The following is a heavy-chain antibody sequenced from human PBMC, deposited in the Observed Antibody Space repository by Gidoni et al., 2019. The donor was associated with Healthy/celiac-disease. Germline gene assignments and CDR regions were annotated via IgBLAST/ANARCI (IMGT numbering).Heavy chain of an antibody. CDR3: ARGLGMATSEDAFDI. CDR2: MNPTSGNT. Sequence: QVQLVQSGAEVKKPGASVQVSCKASGYTFTSYDINWVRQATGQGLEWMGWMNPTSGNTGYAQNFQGRVTMTRTTSISTAYMGLSSLRSEDTACYYCARGLGMATSEDAFDIWGQGTMVTVSS. CDR1: GYTFTSYD. J-gene: IGHJ3*02. V-gene: IGHV1-8*01. D-gene: IGHD5-12*01.